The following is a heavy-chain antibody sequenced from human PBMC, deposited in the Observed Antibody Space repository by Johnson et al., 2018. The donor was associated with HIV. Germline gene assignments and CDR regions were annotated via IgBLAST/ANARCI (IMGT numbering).Heavy chain of an antibody. CDR1: GFTFDDYG. CDR2: INWNGGST. Sequence: VQLVESGGGVVQPGRSLRLSCAASGFTFDDYGMSWVRQAPGKGLEWVSGINWNGGSTGYADSVKGRFTISRDNAKNSLYLQMNSLRAEDTALYYCARGAIKYSSSWLGAFDIWGQGTMVTVSS. CDR3: ARGAIKYSSSWLGAFDI. V-gene: IGHV3-20*04. J-gene: IGHJ3*02. D-gene: IGHD6-6*01.